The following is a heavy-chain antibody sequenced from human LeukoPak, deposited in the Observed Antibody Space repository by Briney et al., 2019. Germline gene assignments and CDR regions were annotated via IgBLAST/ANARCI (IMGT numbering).Heavy chain of an antibody. CDR3: ARGHPSATGYSSGWYFHY. Sequence: ASVKVSCKASGYTFTSYDINWVRQATGQGLEWMGRMNPHSGNTGYAQKFQGRVTMTRDMSTSTVYMDLSSLTSEDTAVYYCARGHPSATGYSSGWYFHYWGQGTLVTVSS. CDR2: MNPHSGNT. D-gene: IGHD6-19*01. V-gene: IGHV1-8*02. CDR1: GYTFTSYD. J-gene: IGHJ4*02.